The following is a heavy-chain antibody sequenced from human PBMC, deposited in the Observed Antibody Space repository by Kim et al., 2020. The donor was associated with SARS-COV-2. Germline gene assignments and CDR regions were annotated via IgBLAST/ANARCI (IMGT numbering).Heavy chain of an antibody. CDR1: GFTFSDYA. CDR2: TTRSGDGS. J-gene: IGHJ1*01. V-gene: IGHV3-64*04. Sequence: GGSLRLSCVASGFTFSDYAMHWVRQAPGKGLEYVSATTRSGDGSFYADSVEGRFTISRDNSKNTLYLQMNSLRLEDTSMYYCVRYGRSYGAVLWGQGTLVSVSS. D-gene: IGHD5-18*01. CDR3: VRYGRSYGAVL.